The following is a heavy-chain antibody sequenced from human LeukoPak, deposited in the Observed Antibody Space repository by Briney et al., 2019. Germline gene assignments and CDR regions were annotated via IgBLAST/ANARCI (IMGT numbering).Heavy chain of an antibody. V-gene: IGHV3-23*01. Sequence: GGSLRLSCAASGFTFSSYAMTWVRQAPGKGLEWVSSISGGGDTTYYADSVRGRFTISRDNSKNTLSVQMKNLRAEDTAVYYCSKQRSEVVVAATNYWGQGTLVTVSS. CDR3: SKQRSEVVVAATNY. D-gene: IGHD2-15*01. J-gene: IGHJ4*02. CDR2: ISGGGDTT. CDR1: GFTFSSYA.